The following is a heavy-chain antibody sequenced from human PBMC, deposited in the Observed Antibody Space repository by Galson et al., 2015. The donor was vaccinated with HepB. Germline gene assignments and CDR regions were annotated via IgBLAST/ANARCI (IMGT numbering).Heavy chain of an antibody. CDR3: ARLPVAAAQAFDY. Sequence: LRLSCAASGFTFNNYWMHWVRQAPGKGLVWVSRINVDESSTSYADSVKGRFTISRDNAKNTLYLQMNSLRAEDTAVYYCARLPVAAAQAFDYWGQGTLVTVSS. J-gene: IGHJ4*02. D-gene: IGHD6-13*01. CDR1: GFTFNNYW. V-gene: IGHV3-74*01. CDR2: INVDESST.